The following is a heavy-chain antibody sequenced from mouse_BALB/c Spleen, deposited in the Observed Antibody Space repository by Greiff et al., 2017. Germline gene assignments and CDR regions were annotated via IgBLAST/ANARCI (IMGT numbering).Heavy chain of an antibody. Sequence: EVQRVESGGGLVKPGGSLKLSCAASGFTFSDYYMYWVRQTPEKRLEWVATISDGGSYTYYPDSVKGRFTISRDNAKNNLYLQMSSLKSEDTAMYYYARDVRGYGKAYYFDYWGQGTTLTVSS. CDR1: GFTFSDYY. CDR2: ISDGGSYT. CDR3: ARDVRGYGKAYYFDY. D-gene: IGHD2-10*02. J-gene: IGHJ2*01. V-gene: IGHV5-4*02.